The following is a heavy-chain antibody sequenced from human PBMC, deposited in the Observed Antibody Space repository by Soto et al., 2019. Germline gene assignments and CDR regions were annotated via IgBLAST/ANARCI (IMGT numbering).Heavy chain of an antibody. D-gene: IGHD2-15*01. V-gene: IGHV3-33*01. CDR2: TWTHVADT. CDR3: ATGFLGLCTGGNCPLDS. J-gene: IGHJ4*02. CDR1: AFTPGSQA. Sequence: GRCRRLSCALAAFTPGSQAMRCVRPAPDRGLEWEGVTWTHVADTYYADSVTGCFTLSRDNSKNTVYLQMNSLRGEDTAVYYCATGFLGLCTGGNCPLDSWGQGSLVTVSS.